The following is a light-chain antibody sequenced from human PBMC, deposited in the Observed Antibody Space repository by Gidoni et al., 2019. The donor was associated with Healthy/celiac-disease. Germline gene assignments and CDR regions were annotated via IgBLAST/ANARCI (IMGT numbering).Light chain of an antibody. Sequence: EIVLTQSPATLSLSPGERATLSCRASQSVSSYLAWYQQNPGQAPRLLIDDASNRATGIPARFSGSVSGTDFTLTISSLEPEDFAVYYCQQRSNWPPTFXXXAKVEIK. CDR1: QSVSSY. CDR2: DAS. J-gene: IGKJ1*01. V-gene: IGKV3-11*01. CDR3: QQRSNWPPT.